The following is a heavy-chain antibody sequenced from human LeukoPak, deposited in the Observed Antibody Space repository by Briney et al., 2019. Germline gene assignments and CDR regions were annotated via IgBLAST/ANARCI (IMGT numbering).Heavy chain of an antibody. Sequence: GGSLRLSCTASRFTFSTYAMSWVRQAPGKGLEWVSSISGSGDTTYYTGSVKGRLTISRDNSKNALYLQMSSLRAEDTAVYYCAKSQRNDQQVVQRIDYWGQGTLATVSS. CDR3: AKSQRNDQQVVQRIDY. CDR1: RFTFSTYA. J-gene: IGHJ4*02. V-gene: IGHV3-23*01. D-gene: IGHD2-2*01. CDR2: ISGSGDTT.